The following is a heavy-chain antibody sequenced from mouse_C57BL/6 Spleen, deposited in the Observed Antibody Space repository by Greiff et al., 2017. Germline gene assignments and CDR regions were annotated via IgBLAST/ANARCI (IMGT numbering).Heavy chain of an antibody. CDR1: GFTFSSYA. D-gene: IGHD2-1*01. J-gene: IGHJ2*01. CDR3: ARVYYGNYFDY. Sequence: EVQRVESGGGLVKPGGSLKLSCAASGFTFSSYAMSWVRQTPEKRLEWVATISDGGSYTYYPDNVKGRFTISRDNAKTNLYLQMSHLKSEDTAMYYCARVYYGNYFDYWGQGTTLTVSS. CDR2: ISDGGSYT. V-gene: IGHV5-4*01.